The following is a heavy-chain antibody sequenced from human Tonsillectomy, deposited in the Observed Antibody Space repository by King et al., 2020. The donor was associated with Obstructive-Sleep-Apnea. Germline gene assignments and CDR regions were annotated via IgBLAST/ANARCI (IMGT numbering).Heavy chain of an antibody. CDR1: GGSISSYY. Sequence: VQLQESGPGLVKPSETLSLTCTVSGGSISSYYWSWIRQPPGKGLEWMGYIYYSGSTNYNPSLKSRVTISVHTSKNQFPLKLSSVSAADTAVYYCAKNYGMDAFDIWGQGTMVTVSS. CDR2: IYYSGST. J-gene: IGHJ3*02. V-gene: IGHV4-59*08. CDR3: AKNYGMDAFDI. D-gene: IGHD4-17*01.